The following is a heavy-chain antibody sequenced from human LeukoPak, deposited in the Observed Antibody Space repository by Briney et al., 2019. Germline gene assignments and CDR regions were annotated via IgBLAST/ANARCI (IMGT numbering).Heavy chain of an antibody. CDR1: GFTFDDYA. D-gene: IGHD3-3*01. V-gene: IGHV3-9*01. J-gene: IGHJ4*02. CDR2: ISWNSGSI. Sequence: GGSLRLSCAASGFTFDDYAMHWVRQAPGKGLEWVSGISWNSGSIGYADSVKGRFTISRDNAKNSLYLQMNSLRAEDTALYYCAKGRVVTYFDYWGQGTLVTVSP. CDR3: AKGRVVTYFDY.